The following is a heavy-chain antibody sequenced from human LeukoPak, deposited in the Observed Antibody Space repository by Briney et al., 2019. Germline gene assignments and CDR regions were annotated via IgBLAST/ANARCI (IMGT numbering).Heavy chain of an antibody. CDR3: AKGYGGYYYGSGSYYCNWFDP. V-gene: IGHV3-23*01. D-gene: IGHD3-10*01. CDR1: GFTFSRYA. Sequence: GGPLRLSCAASGFTFSRYAMSWVRQAPGKGLEWVSALSGSDVSTYYADSVKGRFTISRDNSKNTLYLQMNSLRAEDTAVYYCAKGYGGYYYGSGSYYCNWFDPWGQGTLVTVPS. CDR2: LSGSDVST. J-gene: IGHJ5*02.